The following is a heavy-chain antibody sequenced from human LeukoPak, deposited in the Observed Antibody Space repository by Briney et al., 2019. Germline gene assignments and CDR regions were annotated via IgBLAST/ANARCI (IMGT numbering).Heavy chain of an antibody. CDR1: GFTFSSYA. Sequence: GGSLRLSCAASGFTFSSYAMSWVRQAPGKGLEWVSAISGSGGSTYYADSVKGRFTISRDNSKNTLYLQMNSLRAEDTAVYYCAKSQSGASSSWYGGDFDYWGQGTLVTVSS. CDR2: ISGSGGST. CDR3: AKSQSGASSSWYGGDFDY. D-gene: IGHD6-13*01. J-gene: IGHJ4*02. V-gene: IGHV3-23*01.